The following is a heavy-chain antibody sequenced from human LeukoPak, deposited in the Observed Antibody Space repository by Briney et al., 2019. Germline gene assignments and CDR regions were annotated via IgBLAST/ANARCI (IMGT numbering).Heavy chain of an antibody. CDR1: GFTFSSYG. CDR3: AIQMIAAAGAFDY. J-gene: IGHJ4*02. V-gene: IGHV3-30*03. Sequence: GGSLRLSCAASGFTFSSYGMHWVRQAPGKGLEWVAVISYDGSNKYYADSVKGRFTISRDNSKNTLYLQMNSLRAEDTAVYYCAIQMIAAAGAFDYWGQGTLVTVSS. D-gene: IGHD6-13*01. CDR2: ISYDGSNK.